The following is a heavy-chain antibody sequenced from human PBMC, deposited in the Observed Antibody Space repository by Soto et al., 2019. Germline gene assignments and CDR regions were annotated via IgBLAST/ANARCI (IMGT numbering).Heavy chain of an antibody. D-gene: IGHD2-21*01. J-gene: IGHJ4*02. CDR1: GFTFSSYA. Sequence: GGSLRLSCAASGFTFSSYAMSWVRQAPGKGLEWVSAISGSGGSTYYADSVKGRFTISRDNSKNTLYLQMNSLRAEDKSVYYCAKGSSKVSRRSDYWGQGTLVTVSS. CDR2: ISGSGGST. CDR3: AKGSSKVSRRSDY. V-gene: IGHV3-23*01.